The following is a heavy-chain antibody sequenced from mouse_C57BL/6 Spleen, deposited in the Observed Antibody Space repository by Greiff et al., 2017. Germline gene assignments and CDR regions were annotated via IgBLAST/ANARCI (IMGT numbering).Heavy chain of an antibody. D-gene: IGHD1-1*01. J-gene: IGHJ4*01. Sequence: VQLQQSVAELVRPGASVKLSCTASGFNIKNTYMNWVKQRPEQGLEWIGRIDPANGNTKYAPKFQGKATITADTTSNTAYLQLSSLTSEDTAIYYWAREVVAREIDDWGQGTSVTVSS. CDR3: AREVVAREIDD. CDR2: IDPANGNT. V-gene: IGHV14-3*01. CDR1: GFNIKNTY.